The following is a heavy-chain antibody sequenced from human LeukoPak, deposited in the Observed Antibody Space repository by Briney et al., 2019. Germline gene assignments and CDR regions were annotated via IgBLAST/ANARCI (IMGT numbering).Heavy chain of an antibody. CDR1: GYTFTSYG. Sequence: GASVKVSCKASGYTFTSYGISWVRQAPGQGLEWMGWISAYNGNTNYAQKLQGRVTMTTDTSTSTAYMELRSLRSDDTAVYYCARSIAVAVHQNVFDYWGQGTLVTVSS. J-gene: IGHJ4*02. CDR2: ISAYNGNT. CDR3: ARSIAVAVHQNVFDY. D-gene: IGHD6-19*01. V-gene: IGHV1-18*01.